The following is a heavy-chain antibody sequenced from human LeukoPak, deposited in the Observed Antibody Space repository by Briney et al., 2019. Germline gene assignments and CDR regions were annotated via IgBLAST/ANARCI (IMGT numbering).Heavy chain of an antibody. J-gene: IGHJ4*02. D-gene: IGHD6-6*01. Sequence: GGSLRLSCAASGFTFSSYPMTWVRQAPGKGPEWVSFISDSGGITYYADSVKGRFTISRDNSKNTLYLQMNSLRAEDTAVYYCAKNTQYSRYYDCWGQGTLVAVSS. CDR3: AKNTQYSRYYDC. CDR2: ISDSGGIT. CDR1: GFTFSSYP. V-gene: IGHV3-23*01.